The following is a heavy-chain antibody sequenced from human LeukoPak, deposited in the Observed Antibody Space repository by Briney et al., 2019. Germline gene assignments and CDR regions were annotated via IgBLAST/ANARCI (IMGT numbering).Heavy chain of an antibody. CDR2: INSDGSST. V-gene: IGHV3-74*01. Sequence: GGSLRLSCAASGFTLSNYWMHWVRQAPGKGLVWVSGINSDGSSTSYADSVKGRFTISRDNAKNTLYLQMNSLRAEDTAVYYCASYRGVNSGDYWGQGTLVTVSS. D-gene: IGHD3-10*01. CDR1: GFTLSNYW. J-gene: IGHJ4*02. CDR3: ASYRGVNSGDY.